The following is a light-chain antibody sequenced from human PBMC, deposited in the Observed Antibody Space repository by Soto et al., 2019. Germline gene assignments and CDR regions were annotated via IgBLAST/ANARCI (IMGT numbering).Light chain of an antibody. Sequence: DIQMTQSPSSLSASVGDRVSITCRASQSISNNLNWYQQKPGKAPKLRIYEASSLQSGVPSRFSGSGSGTEFTLTIRSLQPEDFATYYCQQSYRTPPTFGQGTKVEVK. CDR3: QQSYRTPPT. J-gene: IGKJ1*01. CDR1: QSISNN. V-gene: IGKV1-39*01. CDR2: EAS.